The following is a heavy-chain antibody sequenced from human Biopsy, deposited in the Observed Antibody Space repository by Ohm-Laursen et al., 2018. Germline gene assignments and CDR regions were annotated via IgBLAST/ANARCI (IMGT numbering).Heavy chain of an antibody. CDR2: INHSGHT. D-gene: IGHD2-8*02. CDR3: ARDRIAYCTATSCDNFGLDV. CDR1: SDSINLYY. V-gene: IGHV4-59*01. J-gene: IGHJ6*02. Sequence: GTLSLTCTVSSDSINLYYWGWIRQSPGKGLEWIGYINHSGHTNYNPSLKSRLTMSVDTSKNQFSLKLTSVTAADTAVYYCARDRIAYCTATSCDNFGLDVWGQGTTVTVSS.